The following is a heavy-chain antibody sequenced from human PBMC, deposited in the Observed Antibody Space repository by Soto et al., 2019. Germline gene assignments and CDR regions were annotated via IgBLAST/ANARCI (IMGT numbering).Heavy chain of an antibody. J-gene: IGHJ4*02. CDR1: VDAPTELS. CDR3: VMPRGLKECSDGVCYIVGIRGLVD. V-gene: IGHV1-24*01. Sequence: SVKACCQFRVDAPTELSMHLVRQAAGKGLQWMGGFDPEKHETIYAHNFQGRVIMTEDTSTDTAYMELSGLRYEDTAIYYCVMPRGLKECSDGVCYIVGIRGLVDWGQGTLVTVS. D-gene: IGHD2-8*01. CDR2: FDPEKHET.